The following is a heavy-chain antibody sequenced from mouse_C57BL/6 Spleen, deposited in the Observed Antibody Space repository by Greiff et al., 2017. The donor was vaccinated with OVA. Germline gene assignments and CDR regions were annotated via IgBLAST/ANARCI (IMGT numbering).Heavy chain of an antibody. V-gene: IGHV1-15*01. CDR2: IDPETGGT. D-gene: IGHD1-1*01. J-gene: IGHJ2*01. CDR1: GYTFTDYE. CDR3: TRDYGSSQYFDY. Sequence: VQGVESGAELVRPGASVTLSCKASGYTFTDYEMHWVKQTPVHGLEWIGAIDPETGGTAYNQKFKGKAILTADKSSSTAYMELRSLTSEDSAVYYCTRDYGSSQYFDYWGQGTTLTVSS.